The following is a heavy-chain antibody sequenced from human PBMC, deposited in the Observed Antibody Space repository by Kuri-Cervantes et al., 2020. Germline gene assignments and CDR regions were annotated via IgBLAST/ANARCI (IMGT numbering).Heavy chain of an antibody. CDR1: GYTFTSYG. V-gene: IGHV1-18*01. CDR2: ISAYNGNA. D-gene: IGHD4-17*01. Sequence: ASVKVSCKASGYTFTSYGISWVRQAPGQGLEWMGWISAYNGNANYAQKFQGRVTITADKSTSTAYMELSSLRSEDTAVYYCARGTYGDYVDYWGQGTLVTVSS. CDR3: ARGTYGDYVDY. J-gene: IGHJ4*02.